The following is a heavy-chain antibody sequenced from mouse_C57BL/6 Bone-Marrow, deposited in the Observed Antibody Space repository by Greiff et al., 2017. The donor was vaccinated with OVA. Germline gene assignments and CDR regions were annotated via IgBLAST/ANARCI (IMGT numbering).Heavy chain of an antibody. Sequence: EVQRVESGGGLVQPGGSLSLSCAASGFTFTDYYMSWVRQPPGKALEWLGFIRNKANGYTTEYSASVKGRFTISRDNSQSILYLQMNALRAEDSATYYCARPNYYGSSYWYFDVWGTGTTVTVSS. CDR1: GFTFTDYY. CDR3: ARPNYYGSSYWYFDV. D-gene: IGHD1-1*01. V-gene: IGHV7-3*01. J-gene: IGHJ1*03. CDR2: IRNKANGYTT.